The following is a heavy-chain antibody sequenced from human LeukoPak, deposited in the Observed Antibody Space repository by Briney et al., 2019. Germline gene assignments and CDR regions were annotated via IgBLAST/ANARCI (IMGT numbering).Heavy chain of an antibody. CDR3: AKLEAGEVGAV. CDR1: GFTFSSYA. Sequence: GGSLRLSCAASGFTFSSYAMSWVRQAPGKGLEWASSISVSGGSTYYADSVKGRFTISRDDSKNTLYLQMNSLRAEDTAVYYCAKLEAGEVGAVWGQGTMVTVSS. J-gene: IGHJ3*01. CDR2: ISVSGGST. D-gene: IGHD1-26*01. V-gene: IGHV3-23*01.